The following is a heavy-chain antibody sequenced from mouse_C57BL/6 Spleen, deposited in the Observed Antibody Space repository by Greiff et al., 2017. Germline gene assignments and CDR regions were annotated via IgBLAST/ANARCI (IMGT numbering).Heavy chain of an antibody. CDR2: FYPGSGSI. CDR3: ARHAKFITTVVDWYVDV. CDR1: GYTFTEYT. Sequence: QVQLQQSGAELVKPGASVKLSCKASGYTFTEYTIHWVKQRSGQGLEWIGWFYPGSGSIKYNEKFEDKATLTADKSSSTVYMELSRLTSEDSAVYFCARHAKFITTVVDWYVDVWGTGTTVTVSS. V-gene: IGHV1-62-2*01. J-gene: IGHJ1*03. D-gene: IGHD1-1*01.